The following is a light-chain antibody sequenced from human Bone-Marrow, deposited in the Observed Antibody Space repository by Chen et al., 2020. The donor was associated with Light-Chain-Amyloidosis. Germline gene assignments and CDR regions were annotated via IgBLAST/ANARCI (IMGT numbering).Light chain of an antibody. CDR1: NIGSTS. CDR2: DDS. CDR3: QVWDRSSDRPV. Sequence: SYVLTQPSSVSVAPGQTATIACGGNNIGSTSVHWYQQTPGQAPLLVGYDDSDRTSGIPERWSGSESGNTATLTIRRVEAGDEADYYCQVWDRSSDRPVFGGGTKLTVL. V-gene: IGLV3-21*02. J-gene: IGLJ3*02.